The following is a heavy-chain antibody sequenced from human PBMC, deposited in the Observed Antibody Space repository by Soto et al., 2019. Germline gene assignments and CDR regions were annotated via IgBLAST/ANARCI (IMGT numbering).Heavy chain of an antibody. CDR1: GFTFSSYS. J-gene: IGHJ4*02. Sequence: GGSLRLSCAASGFTFSSYSMNWVRQAPGKGLEWVSSISSSSSYIYYADSVKGRFTISRDNAKNSLYLQMNSLRAEDTAVYYCAREDYSSSSVSLRFSVPYFDYWGQGTLVTVSS. V-gene: IGHV3-21*01. D-gene: IGHD6-6*01. CDR3: AREDYSSSSVSLRFSVPYFDY. CDR2: ISSSSSYI.